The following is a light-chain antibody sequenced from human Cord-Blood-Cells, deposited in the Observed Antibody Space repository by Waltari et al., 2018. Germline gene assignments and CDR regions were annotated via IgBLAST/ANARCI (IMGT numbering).Light chain of an antibody. J-gene: IGLJ3*02. CDR2: DVS. CDR1: SSAVGGFNY. V-gene: IGLV2-14*03. CDR3: SSYTSSSTWV. Sequence: QSAPTQPASVSGSPGPSITSSCTGTSSAVGGFNYVSWYQQHPGKAPKLMIYDVSNRPSGVSNRFSGSKSGNTASLTISGLQAEDEADYYCSSYTSSSTWVFGGGTKLTVL.